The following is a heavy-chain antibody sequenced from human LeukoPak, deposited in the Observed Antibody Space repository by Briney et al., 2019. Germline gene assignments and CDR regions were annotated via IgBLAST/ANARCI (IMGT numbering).Heavy chain of an antibody. CDR1: GGSFSGYY. CDR3: ARGQYCTSTSCYYNWFDP. J-gene: IGHJ5*02. D-gene: IGHD2-2*01. Sequence: PSETLSLTCGVYGGSFSGYYWSWIRQPPGKGVEWIGEINHSGSTNYNPSLKSRVTISVDTSKNQFSLKLSSVTAADTAVYYCARGQYCTSTSCYYNWFDPWGQGTLVIVSS. V-gene: IGHV4-34*01. CDR2: INHSGST.